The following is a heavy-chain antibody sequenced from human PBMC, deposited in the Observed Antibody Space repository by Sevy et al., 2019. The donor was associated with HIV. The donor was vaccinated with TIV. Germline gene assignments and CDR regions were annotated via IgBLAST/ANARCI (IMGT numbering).Heavy chain of an antibody. J-gene: IGHJ3*02. V-gene: IGHV5-51*01. Sequence: GESLKISCKGSGYSFTSYWIGWVRQMPGKGLEWMGIIYPGDSDTRYSPSFQGQVTISADKSISTAYLQWSSLQASDTAMYYCAGKIRRTPYSTSYNSDAFDIWGQGTMVTVSS. D-gene: IGHD2-2*01. CDR1: GYSFTSYW. CDR3: AGKIRRTPYSTSYNSDAFDI. CDR2: IYPGDSDT.